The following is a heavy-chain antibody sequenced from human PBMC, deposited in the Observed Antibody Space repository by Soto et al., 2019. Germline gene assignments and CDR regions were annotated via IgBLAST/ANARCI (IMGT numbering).Heavy chain of an antibody. D-gene: IGHD3-10*01. CDR2: ISGSGITR. Sequence: EVQLLESGGGLVQPGGSLRLSCEASGLTFNSHGMSWVRQAPGKGLEWVSAISGSGITRHYADSVRGRFTVSRDNSKNTLYLQMDSLRVEDSAVYYCAKDPPISGTYELYHYHGMDVWGQGTTVTVSS. V-gene: IGHV3-23*01. J-gene: IGHJ6*02. CDR1: GLTFNSHG. CDR3: AKDPPISGTYELYHYHGMDV.